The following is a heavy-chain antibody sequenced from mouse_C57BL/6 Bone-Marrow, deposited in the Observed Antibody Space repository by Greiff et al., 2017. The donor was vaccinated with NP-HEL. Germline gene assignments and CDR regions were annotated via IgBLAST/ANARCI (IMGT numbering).Heavy chain of an antibody. CDR2: INPGSGGT. D-gene: IGHD2-14*01. J-gene: IGHJ2*01. CDR3: ARKGYSYYFDY. CDR1: GYAFTNYL. V-gene: IGHV1-54*01. Sequence: QVQLQQSGAELVRPGTSVKVSCKASGYAFTNYLIEWVKQRPGQGLEWIGVINPGSGGTNYNEKFKGKATLTADKSSSTAYMQLSSLTSEDSAVYFCARKGYSYYFDYWGQGTTLTVSS.